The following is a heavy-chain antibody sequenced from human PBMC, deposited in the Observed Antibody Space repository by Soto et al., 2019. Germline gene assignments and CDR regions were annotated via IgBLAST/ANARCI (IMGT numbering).Heavy chain of an antibody. V-gene: IGHV3-21*01. CDR3: ARDPGYCSGGSCYSDAFDI. D-gene: IGHD2-15*01. CDR2: ISSSSYI. Sequence: GWSLRLSCASSVFTFISYSMNWVRQAPGKGLEWVSSISSSSYIYYADSVKGRFTISRDNAKNSLYLQMNSLRAEDTAVYYCARDPGYCSGGSCYSDAFDIWGQGTMVTVSS. J-gene: IGHJ3*02. CDR1: VFTFISYS.